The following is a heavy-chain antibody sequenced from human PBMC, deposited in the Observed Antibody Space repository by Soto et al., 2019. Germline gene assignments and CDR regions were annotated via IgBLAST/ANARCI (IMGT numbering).Heavy chain of an antibody. J-gene: IGHJ4*02. V-gene: IGHV1-24*01. CDR3: AKDFLQTTTFIAVAGTSPGGVDY. CDR1: GYTLTELS. CDR2: FDPEDGET. Sequence: VASVKVSCKVSGYTLTELSMHWVRQAPGKGLEWMGGFDPEDGETIYAQKFQGRVTMTEDTSTDTAYMELSSLRSEDTAVYYCAKDFLQTTTFIAVAGTSPGGVDYWGQGTLVTVSS. D-gene: IGHD6-19*01.